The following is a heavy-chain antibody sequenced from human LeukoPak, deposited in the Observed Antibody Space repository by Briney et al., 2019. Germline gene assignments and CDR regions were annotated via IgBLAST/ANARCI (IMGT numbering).Heavy chain of an antibody. CDR2: ISSNGGNT. V-gene: IGHV3-64D*09. D-gene: IGHD3-22*01. CDR3: VKGFPHYYDSSGFGAFDV. CDR1: GFTFSFYA. Sequence: GGSLSLSCSASGFTFSFYAMGWVRQAPGKGLEYVSAISSNGGNTYYADSVKGRFTISRDNSKNTLYLQMNRLRADDTAVYYCVKGFPHYYDSSGFGAFDVWGQGTIVTVSS. J-gene: IGHJ3*01.